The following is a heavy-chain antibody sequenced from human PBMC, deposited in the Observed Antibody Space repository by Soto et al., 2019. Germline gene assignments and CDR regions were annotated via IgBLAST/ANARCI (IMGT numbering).Heavy chain of an antibody. CDR1: GYTFSNDA. J-gene: IGHJ4*02. Sequence: QVQLVQSGAEVKKPGASVKVSCKASGYTFSNDAITWVRQAPGQGLEWMGWVSAYNGNTTYAQKCKGRVTMTTDTSTSTAYMEIRSLRYDDAAVYFCARASRYDWQYMMYWGQGALVTVSS. CDR3: ARASRYDWQYMMY. CDR2: VSAYNGNT. V-gene: IGHV1-18*01. D-gene: IGHD1-20*01.